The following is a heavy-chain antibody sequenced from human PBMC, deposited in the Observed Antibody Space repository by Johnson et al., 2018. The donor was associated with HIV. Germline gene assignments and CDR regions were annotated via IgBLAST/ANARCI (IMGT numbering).Heavy chain of an antibody. V-gene: IGHV3-7*01. Sequence: EQLVESGGGVVQPGRSLRLSCAASGFSFSNFGMHWVRQAPGKGLEWVPGKGLEWVANIKQDGGEKYYVDSVKGRFTISRDNAKNSLYLQMNSLSAEDTAVYYCARGKGAAAARGAFDIWGQGTMVTVSS. CDR2: IKQDGGEK. D-gene: IGHD6-13*01. CDR3: ARGKGAAAARGAFDI. CDR1: GFSFSNFG. J-gene: IGHJ3*02.